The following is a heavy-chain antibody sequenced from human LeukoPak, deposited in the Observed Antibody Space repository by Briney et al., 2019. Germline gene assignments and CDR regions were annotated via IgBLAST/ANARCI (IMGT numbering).Heavy chain of an antibody. J-gene: IGHJ4*02. Sequence: GGSLRLSCAASGFTFSDYYMSWIRQAPGKGLEWVSYISSSGSTIYYADSVKGRFTISRDNAKNSLYLQMNSLRAEDTAVYYCVRSRATIVFDYWGQGTLVTDSS. CDR3: VRSRATIVFDY. CDR2: ISSSGSTI. V-gene: IGHV3-11*01. D-gene: IGHD5-24*01. CDR1: GFTFSDYY.